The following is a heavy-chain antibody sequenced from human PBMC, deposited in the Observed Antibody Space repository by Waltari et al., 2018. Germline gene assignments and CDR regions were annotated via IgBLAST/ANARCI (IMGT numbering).Heavy chain of an antibody. CDR2: ISSSSSYI. Sequence: EVQLVESGGGLVKPGGSLRLSCAASGFTFSSYSMNWVRRAPGKGLEWVSSISSSSSYIYNAYAEKVRVTITSDNAKTTLYLQMNSLRAEDTAVYYCARVRGLPGYYFDYWGQGTLVTVSS. CDR1: GFTFSSYS. J-gene: IGHJ4*02. CDR3: ARVRGLPGYYFDY. V-gene: IGHV3-21*01. D-gene: IGHD2-15*01.